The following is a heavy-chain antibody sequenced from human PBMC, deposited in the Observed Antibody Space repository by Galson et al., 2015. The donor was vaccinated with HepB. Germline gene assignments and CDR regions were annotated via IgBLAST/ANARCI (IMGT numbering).Heavy chain of an antibody. J-gene: IGHJ2*01. CDR3: AREQYYYDSSGYYEDQDWYFDL. CDR1: GFTFSSYG. D-gene: IGHD3-22*01. V-gene: IGHV3-30*03. CDR2: ISYDGSNK. Sequence: SLRLSCAASGFTFSSYGMHWVRQAPGKGLEWVAVISYDGSNKYYADSVKGRFTISRDNSKNTLYLQMNSLRAEDTAVYYCAREQYYYDSSGYYEDQDWYFDLWGRGTLVTVSS.